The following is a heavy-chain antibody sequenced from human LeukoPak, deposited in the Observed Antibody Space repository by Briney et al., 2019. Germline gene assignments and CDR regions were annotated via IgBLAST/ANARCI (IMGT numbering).Heavy chain of an antibody. Sequence: ASVKVSCKVSGYTLTELSMHWVRQAPGQGLEWMGWINPNSGGTNYAQKFQGRVTMTRDTSISTAFMELSRLRSDDTAVYFCATISNLFYDSSGFSDVDYWGQGTLVTVSS. CDR1: GYTLTELS. CDR2: INPNSGGT. V-gene: IGHV1-2*02. CDR3: ATISNLFYDSSGFSDVDY. J-gene: IGHJ4*02. D-gene: IGHD3-22*01.